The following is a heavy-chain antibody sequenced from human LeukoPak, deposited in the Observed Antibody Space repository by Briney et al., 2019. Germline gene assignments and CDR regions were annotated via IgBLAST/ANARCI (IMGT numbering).Heavy chain of an antibody. D-gene: IGHD3-22*01. J-gene: IGHJ4*02. CDR1: GYTFTCYA. CDR2: INTNTGNP. Sequence: GASVKVSCKSSGYTFTCYAMNWVRQAPGQGLEWMGWINTNTGNPTYAQGFTGRFVFSLDTSVSTPYLQISSLKAEDTAVYYCARMRSRRYYYDSQGQDFDYWGQGTLVTVSS. CDR3: ARMRSRRYYYDSQGQDFDY. V-gene: IGHV7-4-1*02.